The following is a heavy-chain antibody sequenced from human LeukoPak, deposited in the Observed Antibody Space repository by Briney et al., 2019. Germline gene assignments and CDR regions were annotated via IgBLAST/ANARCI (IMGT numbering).Heavy chain of an antibody. CDR3: ARRMYYYDSRGYTYYFDN. Sequence: GGSLRLSCAASGFIFDDYGMSWVRQAPGKGLEWVSGINWNGGSTGYADSVKGRFTISRDNAKNSLYLQMNSPRAEDTALYYCARRMYYYDSRGYTYYFDNWGQGTLVTVSS. CDR2: INWNGGST. CDR1: GFIFDDYG. D-gene: IGHD3-22*01. V-gene: IGHV3-20*04. J-gene: IGHJ4*02.